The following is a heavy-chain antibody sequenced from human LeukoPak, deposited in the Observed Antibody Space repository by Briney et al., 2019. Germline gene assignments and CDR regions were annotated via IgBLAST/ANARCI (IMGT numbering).Heavy chain of an antibody. CDR3: AREQTSGGSDY. V-gene: IGHV3-11*06. J-gene: IGHJ4*02. CDR2: ISSSGYT. Sequence: GGSLRLSCAASGFTFSDFYMSWIRQPPGKGLEWVSYISSSGYTNYADSVKGRFTISRDNAKNSLYLLMNSLRAEDTAVYYCAREQTSGGSDYWGQGTLVTVSS. D-gene: IGHD5-12*01. CDR1: GFTFSDFY.